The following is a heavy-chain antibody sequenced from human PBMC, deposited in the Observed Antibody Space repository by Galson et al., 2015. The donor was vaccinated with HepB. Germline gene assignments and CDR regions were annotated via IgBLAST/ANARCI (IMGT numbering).Heavy chain of an antibody. Sequence: SVKVSCKASGYTFTSYDINWVRQATGQGLEWMGWMNPNSGNTGYAQKFQGRVTMTRNTSISTAYMELSSLRSEDTAVYYCARGLRYFDWPEASDFDYWGQGILVTVSS. CDR3: ARGLRYFDWPEASDFDY. CDR2: MNPNSGNT. D-gene: IGHD3-9*01. CDR1: GYTFTSYD. J-gene: IGHJ4*02. V-gene: IGHV1-8*01.